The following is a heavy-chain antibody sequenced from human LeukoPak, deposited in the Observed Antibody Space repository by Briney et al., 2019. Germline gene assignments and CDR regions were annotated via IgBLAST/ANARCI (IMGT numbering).Heavy chain of an antibody. J-gene: IGHJ6*03. D-gene: IGHD3-22*01. Sequence: VASVKVSCKASGYTFTNYYIHWVRQAPGQGLEWMGIINPSGGSTTYAQKFQGRVTMTRDMSTSTVYMEVSSLRSEDTAVYYCARDGYYDSSGYYFSQNYYYYYMDVWGKGTTVTISS. CDR3: ARDGYYDSSGYYFSQNYYYYYMDV. V-gene: IGHV1-46*01. CDR1: GYTFTNYY. CDR2: INPSGGST.